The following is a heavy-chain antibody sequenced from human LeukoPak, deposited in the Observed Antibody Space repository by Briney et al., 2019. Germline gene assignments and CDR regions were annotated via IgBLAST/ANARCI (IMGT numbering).Heavy chain of an antibody. Sequence: SETLSLTCTVSGGSISSSSYYWGWIRQPPGKGLEWIGNIYYSGSTYYNPSLKSRVTISVDTSKNQFPLKLSSVTAADTAVYYCARVSSSWYKSVDYWGQGTLVTVSS. CDR3: ARVSSSWYKSVDY. D-gene: IGHD6-13*01. J-gene: IGHJ4*02. CDR1: GGSISSSSYY. V-gene: IGHV4-39*01. CDR2: IYYSGST.